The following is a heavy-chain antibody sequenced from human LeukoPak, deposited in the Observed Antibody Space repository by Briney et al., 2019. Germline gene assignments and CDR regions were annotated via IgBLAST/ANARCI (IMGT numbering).Heavy chain of an antibody. V-gene: IGHV3-9*01. Sequence: LSLTCTVSGGSISSYYWSWIRQPPGKGLEWVSGISWNSGSIGYADSVKGRFTISRDNAKNSLYLQMNSLRAEDTALYYCAKDISPVGLGTVTTGWGQGTLVTVSS. CDR1: GGSISSYY. CDR2: ISWNSGSI. D-gene: IGHD4-17*01. J-gene: IGHJ4*02. CDR3: AKDISPVGLGTVTTG.